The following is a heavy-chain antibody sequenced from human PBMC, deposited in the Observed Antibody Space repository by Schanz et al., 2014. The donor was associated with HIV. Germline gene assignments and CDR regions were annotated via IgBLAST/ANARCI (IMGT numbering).Heavy chain of an antibody. V-gene: IGHV3-33*08. D-gene: IGHD6-25*01. CDR1: GFTFNNYA. J-gene: IGHJ4*02. Sequence: VQLLDSGGGLVQPGGSLRLSCVASGFTFNNYAMTWVRQAPGKGLEWVALIYYDGTNKYYTDSVKGRFTISRDNSKNTLYLQMNSLRAEDTSVYYCVRGRRTFDFWGQGTLVTVSS. CDR2: IYYDGTNK. CDR3: VRGRRTFDF.